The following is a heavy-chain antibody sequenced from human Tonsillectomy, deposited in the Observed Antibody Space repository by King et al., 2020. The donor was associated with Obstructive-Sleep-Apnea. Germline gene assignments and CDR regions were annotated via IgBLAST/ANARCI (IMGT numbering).Heavy chain of an antibody. D-gene: IGHD5-12*01. CDR1: GYTFTGYD. J-gene: IGHJ4*02. CDR3: ARNSGYDYYFDY. V-gene: IGHV1-2*02. Sequence: QLVQSGADVKKPGASVKVSCKASGYTFTGYDMNWVRQAPGQGLEWIGCINPDTGDTNFAQNFQGRVTMTRETYISTAYMELSRLRSYDTAVYYCARNSGYDYYFDYWGQGTLATVSS. CDR2: INPDTGDT.